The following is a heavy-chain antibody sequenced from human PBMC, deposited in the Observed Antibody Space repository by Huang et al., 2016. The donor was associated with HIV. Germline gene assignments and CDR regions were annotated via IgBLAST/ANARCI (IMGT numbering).Heavy chain of an antibody. J-gene: IGHJ3*02. D-gene: IGHD4-4*01. CDR1: GYTFSSYW. CDR3: AKLRRRDYSGSDAFDI. CDR2: IYPDDSDA. V-gene: IGHV5-51*01. Sequence: QLVQSGPELKKPGESLTISCKASGYTFSSYWIGWVRQMSGKGLEWRGIIYPDDSDARYSPSLQGQVTFSADKSNTSAYLHWRSLKASDTAMYYCAKLRRRDYSGSDAFDIWGQGTMVVVSS.